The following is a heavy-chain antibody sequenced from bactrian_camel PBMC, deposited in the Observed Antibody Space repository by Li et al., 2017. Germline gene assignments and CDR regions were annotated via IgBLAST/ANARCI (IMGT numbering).Heavy chain of an antibody. CDR3: AATENIWPEAVDVMIFTASEYPY. CDR2: IGSSGRYI. Sequence: HVQLVESGGGLVQPGGSLTLSCTASGFRFDDYSMGWFRQAPGKERAQVASIGSSGRYIYYRDSSVKDRFTITQDADESTMYLQIDSLKPEDTAMYYCAATENIWPEAVDVMIFTASEYPYWGQGTQVTVS. D-gene: IGHD4*01. J-gene: IGHJ4*01. CDR1: GFRFDDYS. V-gene: IGHV3S60*01.